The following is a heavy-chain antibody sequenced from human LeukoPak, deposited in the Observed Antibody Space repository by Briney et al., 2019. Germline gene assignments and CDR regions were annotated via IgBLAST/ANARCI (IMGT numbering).Heavy chain of an antibody. J-gene: IGHJ4*02. CDR1: GFIFSAYG. D-gene: IGHD4-11*01. CDR3: AKANNYAGFDY. CDR2: ISGSGGST. Sequence: GGSLRLSCSASGFIFSAYGMSWVRQAPGKGLEWVSAISGSGGSTYYADSVKGRFTISRDNSKNTLFLQMNSLRAEDTAVYYCAKANNYAGFDYWGQGTLVTVSS. V-gene: IGHV3-23*01.